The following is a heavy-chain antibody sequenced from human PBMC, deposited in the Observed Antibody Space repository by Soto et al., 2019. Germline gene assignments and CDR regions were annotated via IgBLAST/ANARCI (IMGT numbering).Heavy chain of an antibody. Sequence: EMQLVESGGGLVQPGGSLRLSCAASGFTFSSYDMNWVRQAPGKGLECVSYISSTSSTIFYADSVKGRFTISRDNAKNSLSLQMNSLRDEDTAVYYCARDGLYCTNGVCHNYFDYWGQGTLVTVSS. CDR3: ARDGLYCTNGVCHNYFDY. CDR2: ISSTSSTI. CDR1: GFTFSSYD. J-gene: IGHJ4*02. V-gene: IGHV3-48*02. D-gene: IGHD2-8*01.